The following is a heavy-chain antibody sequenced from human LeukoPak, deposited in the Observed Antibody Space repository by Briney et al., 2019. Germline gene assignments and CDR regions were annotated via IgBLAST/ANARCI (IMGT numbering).Heavy chain of an antibody. CDR3: AKGGHIVVVNFFDY. CDR2: ISYDGSNK. Sequence: GRSLRLSCAASGFTFSSYGMHWVRQAPGKGLEWVAVISYDGSNKYYADSVKGRFTISRDNSKNTLYLQMNSLRAEDTAVYYCAKGGHIVVVNFFDYWGQGTLVTVSS. V-gene: IGHV3-30*18. CDR1: GFTFSSYG. D-gene: IGHD2-21*01. J-gene: IGHJ4*02.